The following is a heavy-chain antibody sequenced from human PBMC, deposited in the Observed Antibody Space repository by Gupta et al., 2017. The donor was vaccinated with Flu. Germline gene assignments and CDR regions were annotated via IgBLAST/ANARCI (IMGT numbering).Heavy chain of an antibody. V-gene: IGHV3-43D*04. CDR3: AKSVQRAYGMDV. CDR1: GFTFDDYA. D-gene: IGHD1-1*01. Sequence: EVQLVESGGVVVQPGGSLRLSCAASGFTFDDYAMHWVRQAPGKGLEWVSLISWDGGSTYYADSVKGRFTISRDNSKNSLYLQMNSLRAEDTALYYCAKSVQRAYGMDVWGQGTTVTVSS. J-gene: IGHJ6*02. CDR2: ISWDGGST.